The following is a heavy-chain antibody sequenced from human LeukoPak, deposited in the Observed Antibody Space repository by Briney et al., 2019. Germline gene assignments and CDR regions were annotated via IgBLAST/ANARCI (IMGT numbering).Heavy chain of an antibody. CDR2: MNPNSGDT. V-gene: IGHV1-8*02. CDR1: GGTFSSYA. CDR3: ARSRQIYYYDSSGYLSAFDI. D-gene: IGHD3-22*01. J-gene: IGHJ3*02. Sequence: AASVKVSCKASGGTFSSYAISWVRQAPGQGLEWMGWMNPNSGDTGFAQKFQGRVTMTRNTSIRTAYMELSSLRSEDTAVYYCARSRQIYYYDSSGYLSAFDIWGQGTMVTVSS.